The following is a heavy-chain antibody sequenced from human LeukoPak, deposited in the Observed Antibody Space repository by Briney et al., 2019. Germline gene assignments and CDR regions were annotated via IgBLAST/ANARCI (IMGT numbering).Heavy chain of an antibody. V-gene: IGHV4-34*01. CDR1: GGSFSGYY. Sequence: SETLSLTCAVYGGSFSGYYWSWIRQPPGKGLEWIGEINHSGSTNYNPSLKSRVTISVDTSKNQFSLKLSSVTAADTAVYYCARGVLSYDSSGYYYFSWFDPWGQGALVTVSS. CDR2: INHSGST. D-gene: IGHD3-22*01. CDR3: ARGVLSYDSSGYYYFSWFDP. J-gene: IGHJ5*02.